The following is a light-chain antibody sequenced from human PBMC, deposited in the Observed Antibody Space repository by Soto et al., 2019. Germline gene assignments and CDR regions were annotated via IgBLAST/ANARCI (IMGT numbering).Light chain of an antibody. CDR2: GAS. J-gene: IGKJ1*01. CDR3: QQYYNWPRT. CDR1: QRISSN. Sequence: EIVMTQSPDTLSVVPGERATLSCRASQRISSNLAWYQQKPGQAPRLLTYGASTRATGIPARFSGSGSGTEFTLTISSLQPEDFAVYYCQQYYNWPRTFGQGTKVEIK. V-gene: IGKV3-15*01.